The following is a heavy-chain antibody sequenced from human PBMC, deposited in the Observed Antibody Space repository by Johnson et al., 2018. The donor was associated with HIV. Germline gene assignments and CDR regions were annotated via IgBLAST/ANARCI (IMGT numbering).Heavy chain of an antibody. CDR3: AGGGPLSASDECCFDV. CDR2: ISYDGSNK. J-gene: IGHJ3*01. Sequence: QVQLVESGGGVVRPGGSLRLSCEASGFTFSSYAMHWDRQAPGKGLEWVAVISYDGSNKYYADSVKGRFTISRDNSNNTLCRQMNILRIEDPPMSSCAGGGPLSASDECCFDVWGQGTMVTVSS. V-gene: IGHV3-30*14. D-gene: IGHD3-10*02. CDR1: GFTFSSYA.